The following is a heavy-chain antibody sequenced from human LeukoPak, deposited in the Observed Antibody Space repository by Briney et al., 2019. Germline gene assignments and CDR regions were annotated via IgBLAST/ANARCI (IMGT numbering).Heavy chain of an antibody. Sequence: GASVKVSCKASGGAFSTYGITWVRQAPGQGPEWMGRIIPILDMADYAQKFQGRVTITADKSTRTAYMELSSLRSEDTAVYYCARDGGWLQTQNHYYYHGLDVWGQGTTVTVSS. V-gene: IGHV1-69*04. CDR1: GGAFSTYG. CDR3: ARDGGWLQTQNHYYYHGLDV. CDR2: IIPILDMA. J-gene: IGHJ6*02. D-gene: IGHD5-24*01.